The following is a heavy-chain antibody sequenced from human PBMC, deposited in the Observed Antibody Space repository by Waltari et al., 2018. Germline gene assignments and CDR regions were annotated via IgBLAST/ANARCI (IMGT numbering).Heavy chain of an antibody. CDR1: GFMFSSYS. V-gene: IGHV3-21*06. CDR2: ISGDNSYT. Sequence: EVQLVESGGGLVQPGGSLRLSCVASGFMFSSYSMNWVRLAPGKGLGGVSSISGDNSYTNYSGSVKGRFTISRDNAKNSLFLQMNGLRDEDTAIYYCAKEGLGGDRQFDYWGQGTLVSVSS. CDR3: AKEGLGGDRQFDY. D-gene: IGHD2-21*02. J-gene: IGHJ4*02.